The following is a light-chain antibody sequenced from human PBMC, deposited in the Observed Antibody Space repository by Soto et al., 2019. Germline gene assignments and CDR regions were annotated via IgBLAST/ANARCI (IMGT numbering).Light chain of an antibody. J-gene: IGKJ2*01. CDR3: HQYGRSYT. CDR1: QSVSSSY. V-gene: IGKV3-20*01. CDR2: GAS. Sequence: EIVLTQSPGTLSLSPGERATLSCRASQSVSSSYLAWYQQKPGQAPRLLIYGASSRATGIPDRFSGSWSGTDFTLTISRLEPEDFAVYYCHQYGRSYTFGQGTKLEIK.